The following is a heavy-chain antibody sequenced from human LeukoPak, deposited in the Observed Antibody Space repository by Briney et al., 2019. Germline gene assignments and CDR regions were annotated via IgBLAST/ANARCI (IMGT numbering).Heavy chain of an antibody. D-gene: IGHD3/OR15-3a*01. CDR1: GFTFSNYG. CDR2: ISYDGSNK. CDR3: ASGPRGFDY. V-gene: IGHV3-30*03. J-gene: IGHJ4*02. Sequence: GGSLRLSCAASGFTFSNYGMHWVRQAPGKGLEWVAVISYDGSNKYYADSVKGRFTISRDNSKNTLYLQMNSLRAEDTAVYYCASGPRGFDYWGQGTLVTVSS.